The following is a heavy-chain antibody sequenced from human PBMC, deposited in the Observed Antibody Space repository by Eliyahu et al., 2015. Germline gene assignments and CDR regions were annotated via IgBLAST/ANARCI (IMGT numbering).Heavy chain of an antibody. V-gene: IGHV3-30*18. Sequence: QVQLVEPGGGVVQPGXSLXLSCXASGFXFSTYGMHWVRQAPGKGLEWVAVISYDGSNEHYTDSVKGRFSVSRDDSKRTLYLQMNSLRAEDTAVYYCAKDRDYYGQFHNWGQGTLVTVSS. CDR3: AKDRDYYGQFHN. CDR1: GFXFSTYG. D-gene: IGHD4-17*01. J-gene: IGHJ4*02. CDR2: ISYDGSNE.